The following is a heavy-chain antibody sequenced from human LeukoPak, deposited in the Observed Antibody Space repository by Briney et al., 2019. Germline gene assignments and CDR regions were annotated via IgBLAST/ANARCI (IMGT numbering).Heavy chain of an antibody. CDR1: GGSFSDYY. CDR2: INHTGST. Sequence: SETLSLTCAVYGGSFSDYYWSWIRQPPGKGLEWITEINHTGSTNYNPSLKSRVTISVDTSKNQFSLRLSSVTAADTAVYYCVRGGSSSWPYYYYYMDVWGKGTTVTVSS. D-gene: IGHD6-13*01. V-gene: IGHV4-34*01. J-gene: IGHJ6*03. CDR3: VRGGSSSWPYYYYYMDV.